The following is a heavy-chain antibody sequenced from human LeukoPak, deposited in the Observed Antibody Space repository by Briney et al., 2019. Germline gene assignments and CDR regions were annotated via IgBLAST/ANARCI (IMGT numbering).Heavy chain of an antibody. D-gene: IGHD2-15*01. CDR3: ARGGVVVVAAIVFDI. CDR1: GFTFTSYA. J-gene: IGHJ3*02. Sequence: GGSLRLSCAASGFTFTSYAMHWVRQAPGKGLEWVAVISYDASNKYYADSVKGRFTIARDNSKSTLYLQMNSLRAEDTAVYYCARGGVVVVAAIVFDIWGQGTMVTISS. CDR2: ISYDASNK. V-gene: IGHV3-30*04.